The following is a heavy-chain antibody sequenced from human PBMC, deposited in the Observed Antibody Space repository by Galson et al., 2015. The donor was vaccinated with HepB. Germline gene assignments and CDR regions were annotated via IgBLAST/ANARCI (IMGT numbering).Heavy chain of an antibody. CDR1: GFTFSSYG. J-gene: IGHJ4*02. CDR3: ARDLKYCSGGSCYPEYYFDY. D-gene: IGHD2-15*01. V-gene: IGHV3-33*01. CDR2: IWYDGSNK. Sequence: SLRLSCAASGFTFSSYGMHWVRQAPGKGLEWVAVIWYDGSNKYYADSVKGRFTISRDNSKNTLYLQMNSLRAEDTAVYYCARDLKYCSGGSCYPEYYFDYWGQGTLVTVSS.